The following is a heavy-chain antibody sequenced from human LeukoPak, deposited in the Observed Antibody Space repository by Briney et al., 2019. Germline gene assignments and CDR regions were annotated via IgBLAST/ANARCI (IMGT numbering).Heavy chain of an antibody. D-gene: IGHD2-8*01. J-gene: IGHJ3*02. V-gene: IGHV3-30*02. Sequence: PGGSLRLSCAASGFTFSSYGMHWVRQAPGKGLEWVALIRYDGSNKYYADSVKGRFTISRDNSKNTLYLQMNSLRAEDTAVYYCAKYGDDIVLMVYAGDAFDIWGQGTMVTVSS. CDR1: GFTFSSYG. CDR2: IRYDGSNK. CDR3: AKYGDDIVLMVYAGDAFDI.